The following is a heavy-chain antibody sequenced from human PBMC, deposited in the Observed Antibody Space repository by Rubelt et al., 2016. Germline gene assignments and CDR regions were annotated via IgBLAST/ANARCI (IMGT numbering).Heavy chain of an antibody. CDR2: IYYSGST. CDR3: AREAVGATAFDY. CDR1: GYSISSGYY. Sequence: QVQLQESGPGLVKPSETLSLTCTVSGYSISSGYYWGWIRQPPGKGLEWIGSIYYSGSTYYNPSLKSRVTISVDTSKNQFSLKLSSVTAADTAVYYCAREAVGATAFDYWGQGTLVTVSS. J-gene: IGHJ4*02. V-gene: IGHV4-38-2*02. D-gene: IGHD1-26*01.